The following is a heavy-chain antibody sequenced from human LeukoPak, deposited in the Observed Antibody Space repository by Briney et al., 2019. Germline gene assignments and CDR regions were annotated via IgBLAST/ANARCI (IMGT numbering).Heavy chain of an antibody. CDR2: INPNSGGT. CDR1: GYTFAAYY. V-gene: IGHV1-2*02. D-gene: IGHD6-19*01. J-gene: IGHJ4*01. Sequence: ASVKVSCKASGYTFAAYYIHWVRQAPGQGLEWMGWINPNSGGTNYAQKFQGRVTMTRDTSISTAYMELSRLTSDDTAVYYCARVPPFSSGWYYFDNWGQGTLVTVSS. CDR3: ARVPPFSSGWYYFDN.